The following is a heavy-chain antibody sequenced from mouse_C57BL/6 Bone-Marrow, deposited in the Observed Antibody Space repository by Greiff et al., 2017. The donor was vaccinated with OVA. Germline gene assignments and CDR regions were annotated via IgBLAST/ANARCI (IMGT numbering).Heavy chain of an antibody. CDR2: INPYNGGT. J-gene: IGHJ2*01. CDR3: ARLTTVVALGY. CDR1: GYTFTDYY. V-gene: IGHV1-19*01. D-gene: IGHD1-1*01. Sequence: VQLQQSGPVLVKPGASVKMSCKASGYTFTDYYMNWVKQSHGKSLEWIGVINPYNGGTSYNQKFKGKATLTVDKSSSTAYMELNSLTSEDSAVYYCARLTTVVALGYWGQGTTLTVSS.